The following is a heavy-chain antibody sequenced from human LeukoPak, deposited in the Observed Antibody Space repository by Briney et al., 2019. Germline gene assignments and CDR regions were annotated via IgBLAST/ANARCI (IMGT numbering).Heavy chain of an antibody. V-gene: IGHV3-23*01. D-gene: IGHD6-13*01. CDR1: GFTFSSYA. Sequence: EGSLRLSCAASGFTFSSYAMSWVRQAPGKGLEWASAISGSGGSTYYADSVKGRFTISRDNSKNTPYLLMNSLRAEDTAVYYCASAAAAGNGNYYYYGMDVWGQGTTVTVSS. CDR3: ASAAAAGNGNYYYYGMDV. CDR2: ISGSGGST. J-gene: IGHJ6*02.